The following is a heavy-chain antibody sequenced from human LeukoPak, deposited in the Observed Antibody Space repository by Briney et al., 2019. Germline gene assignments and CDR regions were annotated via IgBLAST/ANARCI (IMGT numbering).Heavy chain of an antibody. Sequence: GGSLRLSCAASGFTFSDYYMAWIRQPPGKGLEWISYISYSSTYTNYADSVKGRFTISRDDARNSVFLQTNSLRAEDTAVYYCARIPANSYYFDYWGPGSLVTVSS. J-gene: IGHJ4*02. V-gene: IGHV3-11*03. CDR2: ISYSSTYT. CDR3: ARIPANSYYFDY. CDR1: GFTFSDYY.